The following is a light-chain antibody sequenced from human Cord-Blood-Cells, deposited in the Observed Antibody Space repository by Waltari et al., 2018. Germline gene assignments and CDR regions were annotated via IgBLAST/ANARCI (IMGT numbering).Light chain of an antibody. CDR2: AAS. J-gene: IGKJ2*01. Sequence: DIQMTQSPSSLSASVGDRVTITCRASQSISSYLNWYQQKPGKAPKLLIYAASSLQSGVPSRFSGSGSGTDFTLTISSLQPGDFATYYCQQSYSTPPMYTFGQGTKLEIK. CDR1: QSISSY. CDR3: QQSYSTPPMYT. V-gene: IGKV1-39*01.